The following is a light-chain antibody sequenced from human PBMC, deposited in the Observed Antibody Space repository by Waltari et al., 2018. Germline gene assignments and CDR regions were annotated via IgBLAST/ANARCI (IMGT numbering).Light chain of an antibody. Sequence: DIQMTQSPSSLSASVADRVTITCRASQSISSYLNWYQQKPGKAPKLLIYAASSLQSGVPSRFSGSGSGTDFTLTISSLQPEDFATYYCQQSYSTWYTFGQGTKLEIK. CDR2: AAS. V-gene: IGKV1-39*01. CDR3: QQSYSTWYT. J-gene: IGKJ2*01. CDR1: QSISSY.